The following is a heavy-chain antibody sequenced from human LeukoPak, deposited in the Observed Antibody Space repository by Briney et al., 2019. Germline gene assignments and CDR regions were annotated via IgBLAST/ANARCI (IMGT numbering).Heavy chain of an antibody. V-gene: IGHV3-23*01. CDR1: GFTFSSYA. J-gene: IGHJ4*02. Sequence: GGSLRLSCAASGFTFSSYAMSWVRQAPGKGLEWVSAISGSGGSTYYADSVKGRFTISRDNSKNTLYLQMNSLRAEDTAVYYCANGSPGIVATGDTFDYWGQGTLVTVSS. CDR3: ANGSPGIVATGDTFDY. D-gene: IGHD5-12*01. CDR2: ISGSGGST.